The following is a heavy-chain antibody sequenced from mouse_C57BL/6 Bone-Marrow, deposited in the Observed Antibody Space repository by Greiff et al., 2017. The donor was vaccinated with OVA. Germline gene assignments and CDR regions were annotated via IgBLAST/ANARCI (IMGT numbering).Heavy chain of an antibody. CDR2: IDPSDSYT. Sequence: QVQLQQPGAELVKPGASVKLSCKASGYTFTSYWMQWEKQRPGQGLEWIGEIDPSDSYTNYNQKFKGKATLTVDTSSSTAYMQLSSLTSEDSAVYYCARHYGNYGGDAMDYWGQGTSVTVSS. J-gene: IGHJ4*01. V-gene: IGHV1-50*01. CDR3: ARHYGNYGGDAMDY. CDR1: GYTFTSYW. D-gene: IGHD2-1*01.